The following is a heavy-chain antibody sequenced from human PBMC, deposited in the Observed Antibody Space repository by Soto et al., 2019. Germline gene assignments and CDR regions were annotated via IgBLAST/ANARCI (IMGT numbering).Heavy chain of an antibody. CDR1: GFSLTTSGVG. J-gene: IGHJ4*02. D-gene: IGHD3-3*01. V-gene: IGHV2-5*02. CDR2: IYWDDDK. CDR3: SHRVIRPVFGLVNTTAFYFDF. Sequence: QITLNESGPTVVRPTETLTLTCRFSGFSLTTSGVGVGWIRQSPGKAPEWLALIYWDDDKRYSASLKSRLTITKDTAKNQVVLTVSALDPTDTDTYDFSHRVIRPVFGLVNTTAFYFDFWGQGTPGAVSS.